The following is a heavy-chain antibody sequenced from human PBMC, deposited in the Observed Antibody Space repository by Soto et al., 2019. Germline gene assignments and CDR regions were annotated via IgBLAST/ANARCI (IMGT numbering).Heavy chain of an antibody. V-gene: IGHV3-74*01. D-gene: IGHD6-13*01. Sequence: GSLRCSETGSGLSLGGRWIQWLRQAPGKGMVWVSGINSDGSSTSYADSVKGRFTISRDNAMNSLYLQMNSLRAEDTAVYYCARGGRSIWFRGFDYWGQGTPVTVSS. J-gene: IGHJ4*02. CDR2: INSDGSST. CDR3: ARGGRSIWFRGFDY. CDR1: GLSLGGRW.